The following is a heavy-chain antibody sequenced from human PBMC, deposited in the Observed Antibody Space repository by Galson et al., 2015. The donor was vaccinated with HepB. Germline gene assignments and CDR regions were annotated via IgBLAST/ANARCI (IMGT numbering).Heavy chain of an antibody. J-gene: IGHJ6*04. V-gene: IGHV3-23*01. CDR1: GLTFSIYS. CDR3: AKWAKSSISRGDV. Sequence: SLRLSCAASGLTFSIYSMSWVRQAPGKGLEWVSVIGGGGETTVYADSVKGRFTISRDNSKNTLYLQMNSLRAEDTAEYFCAKWAKSSISRGDVWGKGTTVTVSS. D-gene: IGHD2-2*01. CDR2: IGGGGETT.